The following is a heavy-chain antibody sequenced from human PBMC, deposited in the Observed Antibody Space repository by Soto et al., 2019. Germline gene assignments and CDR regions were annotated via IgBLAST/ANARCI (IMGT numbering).Heavy chain of an antibody. Sequence: GGSLRLSCAASGFTFSSYAMHGVRQAPGKGLEWVAVISYDGSNKYYADSVKGRFTISRDNSKNTLYLQMNSLRAEDTAVYYCARDLNGQGDWGQGTLVTVSS. CDR2: ISYDGSNK. J-gene: IGHJ4*02. V-gene: IGHV3-30-3*01. CDR3: ARDLNGQGD. D-gene: IGHD2-8*01. CDR1: GFTFSSYA.